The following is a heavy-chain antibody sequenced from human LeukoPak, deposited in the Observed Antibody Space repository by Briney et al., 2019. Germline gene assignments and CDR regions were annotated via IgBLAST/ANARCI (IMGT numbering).Heavy chain of an antibody. D-gene: IGHD1-26*01. V-gene: IGHV4-4*07. CDR3: ARERGILRGDAFDI. CDR2: IYSSGNT. Sequence: PSETLSLTCTVSGVSISTYYWTWIRQPAGKGLEWIGRIYSSGNTNYNPSLESRVTMSIDTSKNQFSLKLSSVTAADTAVYYCARERGILRGDAFDIWGRGTMVTVSS. CDR1: GVSISTYY. J-gene: IGHJ3*02.